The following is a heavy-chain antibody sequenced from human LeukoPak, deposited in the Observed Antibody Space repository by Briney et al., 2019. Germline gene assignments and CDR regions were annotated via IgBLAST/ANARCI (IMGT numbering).Heavy chain of an antibody. CDR3: AKDLLPGIAVAGFDY. Sequence: QAGGSLRLSCAASGFTFSSYAMSWVRQAPGKGLEWVSTISGSGGSTYYADSVKGRFTISRDNSKNTLYLQMDSLRAEDTAIYYCAKDLLPGIAVAGFDYWGQGTLVTVSS. J-gene: IGHJ4*02. D-gene: IGHD6-19*01. V-gene: IGHV3-23*01. CDR2: ISGSGGST. CDR1: GFTFSSYA.